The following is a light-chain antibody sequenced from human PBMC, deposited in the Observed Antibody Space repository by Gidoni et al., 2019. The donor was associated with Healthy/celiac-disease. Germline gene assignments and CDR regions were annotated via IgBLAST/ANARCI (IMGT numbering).Light chain of an antibody. V-gene: IGLV3-21*02. CDR1: NLGSKS. Sequence: SYVLTQPPSVSVAPGQTARVTCGGTNLGSKSVHLSQQMPGQAPGLVVYDDSDRPPGIPERFSGSNSGNTATLTSSRVEAGDEADYYCQVWDSSSDHPHVVFGGGTKLTVL. CDR2: DDS. CDR3: QVWDSSSDHPHVV. J-gene: IGLJ2*01.